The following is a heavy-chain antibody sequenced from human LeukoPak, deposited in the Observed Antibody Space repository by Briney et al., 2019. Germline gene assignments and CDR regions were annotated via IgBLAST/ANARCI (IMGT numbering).Heavy chain of an antibody. Sequence: KPSETLSLTCAVSGYSISSGYYWGWIRQPPGQGLEWIGSIYHSGSTYYNPSLKSRVTISVDTSKNQFFLKLSSVTAADTAVYYCARVWSGYCSSTSCYVAYNWFDPWGQGTLVSVSS. CDR1: GYSISSGYY. CDR3: ARVWSGYCSSTSCYVAYNWFDP. D-gene: IGHD2-2*01. CDR2: IYHSGST. J-gene: IGHJ5*02. V-gene: IGHV4-38-2*01.